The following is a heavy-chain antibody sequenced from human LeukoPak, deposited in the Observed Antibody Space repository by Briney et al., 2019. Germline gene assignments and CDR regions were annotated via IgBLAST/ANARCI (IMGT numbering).Heavy chain of an antibody. Sequence: PGGSLRLSCAASGFTISSYAMSWVRQAPGKGLEWVSAISGSGGSTYYADSVKGRFTISRDNSKNTLYLQMNSLRAEDTAVYFCYSDRGVTNFDYWGQGTLVTVSS. CDR3: YSDRGVTNFDY. D-gene: IGHD3-10*01. V-gene: IGHV3-23*01. CDR2: ISGSGGST. CDR1: GFTISSYA. J-gene: IGHJ4*02.